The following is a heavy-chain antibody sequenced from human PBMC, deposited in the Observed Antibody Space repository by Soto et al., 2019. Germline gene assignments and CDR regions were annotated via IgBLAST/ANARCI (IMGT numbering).Heavy chain of an antibody. V-gene: IGHV3-30*18. D-gene: IGHD3-3*01. Sequence: GGSLRLSCAASGFTFSSYGMHWVRQAPGKGLEWVAVISYDGSNKYYADSVKGRFTISRDNSKNTLYLQMNSLRAEDTAVYYCAKDTLRERYNVLRFLEWSIDYWGQGTLVTVSS. CDR1: GFTFSSYG. CDR2: ISYDGSNK. CDR3: AKDTLRERYNVLRFLEWSIDY. J-gene: IGHJ4*02.